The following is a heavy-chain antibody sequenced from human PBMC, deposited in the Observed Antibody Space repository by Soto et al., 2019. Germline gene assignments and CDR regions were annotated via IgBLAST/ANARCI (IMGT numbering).Heavy chain of an antibody. CDR1: GFMFSSAW. Sequence: EVQLVESGGDLVKPGGSLRLSCVPSGFMFSSAWMSWVRQAPGKGLEWVGRINRKADGGARDYAAPVKAIFSISKAHSKNTWCLQTNVVRDEDTAVYCCFDGWNDFWGQGTLVSVSS. D-gene: IGHD3-10*01. V-gene: IGHV3-15*01. CDR3: FDGWNDF. CDR2: INRKADGGAR. J-gene: IGHJ4*02.